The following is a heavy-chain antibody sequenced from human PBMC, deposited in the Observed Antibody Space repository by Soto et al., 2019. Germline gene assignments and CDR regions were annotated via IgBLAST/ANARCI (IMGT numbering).Heavy chain of an antibody. V-gene: IGHV4-4*02. Sequence: QVRLQESGPGLVKPSGTVSLTCSVSGDSISSDKWWSWVRQPPGKGLEWIGELHHSGSRHYKPSLRGRATISVDKSRNQFSLQLTSVTASDTALYFCARHDHMTLGFTYFAFWGQGILVTVSS. CDR3: ARHDHMTLGFTYFAF. CDR1: GDSISSDKW. D-gene: IGHD2-2*03. J-gene: IGHJ4*02. CDR2: LHHSGSR.